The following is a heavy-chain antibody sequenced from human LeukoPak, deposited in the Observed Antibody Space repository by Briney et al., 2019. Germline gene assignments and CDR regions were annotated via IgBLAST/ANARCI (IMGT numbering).Heavy chain of an antibody. D-gene: IGHD5-24*01. J-gene: IGHJ4*02. CDR1: GGSISTYY. V-gene: IGHV4-4*07. CDR3: ARGDGYNSFDY. Sequence: SETLSLTCTVSGGSISTYYWSWIRQPAGKGLEWIGRVYSSGSTNYNPSLKSRVTMSVDTSKNQFSLKLSSVTAADTAVYYCARGDGYNSFDYWGQGTLVTVSS. CDR2: VYSSGST.